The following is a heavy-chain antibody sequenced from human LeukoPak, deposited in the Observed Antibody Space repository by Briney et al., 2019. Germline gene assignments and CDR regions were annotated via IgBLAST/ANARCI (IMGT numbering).Heavy chain of an antibody. CDR2: ISAYNGKT. CDR1: GYTFNKYG. CDR3: ARGVGYCSGTSCYFFDY. Sequence: ASVKVSCKASGYTFNKYGISWVRQAPGQGLEWMGWISAYNGKTNYAQKLQGRVTMTTDTSTSTAYMELRSLRSDDTAVYFCARGVGYCSGTSCYFFDYWGQGTLVTVSS. J-gene: IGHJ4*02. V-gene: IGHV1-18*01. D-gene: IGHD2-2*01.